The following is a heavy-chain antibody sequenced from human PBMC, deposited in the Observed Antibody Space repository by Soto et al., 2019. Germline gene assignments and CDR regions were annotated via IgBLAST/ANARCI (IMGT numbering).Heavy chain of an antibody. D-gene: IGHD7-27*01. CDR2: LIPLFGTT. J-gene: IGHJ4*02. CDR1: GGTFSGHA. CDR3: ARGPNWGYRFAS. V-gene: IGHV1-69*06. Sequence: QVQLVQSGAEVKKPGSSVKVSCEASGGTFSGHAISWVRQAPGQGPEWMGGLIPLFGTTQHAQNFQGRLTITADKATSTAYMELTSLLFADTAIYYCARGPNWGYRFASWGQGTLVTVSS.